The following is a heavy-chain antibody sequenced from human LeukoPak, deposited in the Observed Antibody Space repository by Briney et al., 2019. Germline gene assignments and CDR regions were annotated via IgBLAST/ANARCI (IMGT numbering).Heavy chain of an antibody. V-gene: IGHV3-23*01. D-gene: IGHD2-2*01. CDR1: GFTFSSYA. J-gene: IGHJ4*02. Sequence: GGSLRLSCAASGFTFSSYAMSWVRQAPGKGLEWVSAISGSGGSTYYADSVKGRFTISRDNSKKTLYLQMNSLRAEDTAVYYCAKDPPPEYQLLTYFDYWGQGTLVTVSS. CDR2: ISGSGGST. CDR3: AKDPPPEYQLLTYFDY.